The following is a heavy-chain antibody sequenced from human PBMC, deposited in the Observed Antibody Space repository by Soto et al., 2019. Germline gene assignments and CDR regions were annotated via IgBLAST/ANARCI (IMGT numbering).Heavy chain of an antibody. Sequence: QVQLVQSGAEVKKPGSSVKVSCKASGGTFSSYAISWVRQAPGQGLEWMGGIIPMFGTANYAQKFQGRVTITADEXXRXAXXELSGLRSEDTAVYYCARSRLSQRYGDYSYYGADAWGQGTTVTVSS. V-gene: IGHV1-69*12. J-gene: IGHJ6*02. CDR2: IIPMFGTA. D-gene: IGHD4-17*01. CDR1: GGTFSSYA. CDR3: ARSRLSQRYGDYSYYGADA.